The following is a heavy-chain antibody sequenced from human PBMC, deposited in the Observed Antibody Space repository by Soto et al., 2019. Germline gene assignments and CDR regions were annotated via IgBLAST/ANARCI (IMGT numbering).Heavy chain of an antibody. CDR2: ISSSGSTI. CDR3: AKDKVPYYDFWSGQRWFDP. D-gene: IGHD3-3*01. V-gene: IGHV3-48*03. Sequence: GGSLRLSCAASGFPFSSYEMNWVRQAPGKGLEWVSYISSSGSTIYYADSVEGRFSISRDNSKSIVYLQMNNVRIEDTAKYYCAKDKVPYYDFWSGQRWFDPWGQGTQVTVSS. J-gene: IGHJ5*02. CDR1: GFPFSSYE.